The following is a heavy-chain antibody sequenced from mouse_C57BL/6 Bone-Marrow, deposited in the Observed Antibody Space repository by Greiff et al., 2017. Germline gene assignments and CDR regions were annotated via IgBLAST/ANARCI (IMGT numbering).Heavy chain of an antibody. D-gene: IGHD2-12*01. CDR1: GFTFSSYT. V-gene: IGHV5-9*01. J-gene: IGHJ2*01. Sequence: EVKLMESGGGLVKPGGSLKLSCAASGFTFSSYTMSWVRQTPEKRLEWVATISGGGGNTYYPDSVKGRFTISRDNAKNTLYLQMSSLRSEDTALYYCARPYNFDYWGQGTTLTVSS. CDR3: ARPYNFDY. CDR2: ISGGGGNT.